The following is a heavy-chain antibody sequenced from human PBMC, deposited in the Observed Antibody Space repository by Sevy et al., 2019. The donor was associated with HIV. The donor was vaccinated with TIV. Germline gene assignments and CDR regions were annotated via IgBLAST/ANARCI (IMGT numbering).Heavy chain of an antibody. CDR2: IYPGDSDT. J-gene: IGHJ4*01. CDR3: ARQPDYCGNVGPFDY. CDR1: GYSFTSYW. D-gene: IGHD4-17*01. V-gene: IGHV5-51*01. Sequence: GESLKISCKGSGYSFTSYWIGWVRQMPGKGLEWMGIIYPGDSDTRYIPSLQGQVTISADKSISTAYLQWSSLKASDTAMYYCARQPDYCGNVGPFDYWGHGTLVTVSS.